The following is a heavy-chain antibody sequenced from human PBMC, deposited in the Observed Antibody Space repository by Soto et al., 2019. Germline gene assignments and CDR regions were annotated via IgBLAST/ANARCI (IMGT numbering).Heavy chain of an antibody. J-gene: IGHJ5*02. V-gene: IGHV3-7*01. Sequence: HPGGSLRLSCAASGFTFSSFSMSWVRQAPGKGLEWMGNIKQDGREKYYADSVEGRFTISRDNAKNSLYLQMNSLRAEDTAVYYCARDDCSSASCYNNPWFDPWGQGTLVTVSS. CDR2: IKQDGREK. D-gene: IGHD2-2*02. CDR3: ARDDCSSASCYNNPWFDP. CDR1: GFTFSSFS.